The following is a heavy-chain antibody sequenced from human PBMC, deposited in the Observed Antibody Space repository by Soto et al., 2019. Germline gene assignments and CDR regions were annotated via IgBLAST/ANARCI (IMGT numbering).Heavy chain of an antibody. J-gene: IGHJ6*02. CDR1: GGSISDFY. V-gene: IGHV4-59*01. CDR2: LYYTGST. CDR3: ARGGGYDFRSSQAPPIDV. Sequence: SETLSLTCNVSGGSISDFYWSWIRQSPVKRLEWIGYLYYTGSTNYNPALKSRVTISLDTSKNQFSLKVRSVTAADTAVYYCARGGGYDFRSSQAPPIDVWGQGTTVTVSS. D-gene: IGHD3-3*01.